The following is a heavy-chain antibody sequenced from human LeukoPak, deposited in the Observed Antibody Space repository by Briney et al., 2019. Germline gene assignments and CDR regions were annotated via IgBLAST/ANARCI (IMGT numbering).Heavy chain of an antibody. V-gene: IGHV3-64*01. Sequence: GGSLRLSCAASGFTFSSYAMHWVRQAPGKGLEYVSAISSNGGSTYYANSVKGRSTISRDNSKNTLYLQMGSLRAEDMAVYYCARPYYYDSSDYYYSYWGQGTLVTVSS. CDR1: GFTFSSYA. CDR2: ISSNGGST. CDR3: ARPYYYDSSDYYYSY. J-gene: IGHJ4*02. D-gene: IGHD3-22*01.